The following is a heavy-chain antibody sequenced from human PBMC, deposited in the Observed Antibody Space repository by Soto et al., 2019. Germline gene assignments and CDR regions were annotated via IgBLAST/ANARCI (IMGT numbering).Heavy chain of an antibody. J-gene: IGHJ6*02. CDR3: ARHPGRPYYYYGMDV. CDR1: GGTFSTYA. Sequence: QVQLVQSGAEVKKPGSSVKVSCKASGGTFSTYAISWVRQAPGQGLEWMGGIIPIFGTADYAQKFQGRVTITADESTSTAYMELSRLRSQDTAVYYCARHPGRPYYYYGMDVWGQGTTVTVSS. V-gene: IGHV1-69*12. CDR2: IIPIFGTA. D-gene: IGHD2-15*01.